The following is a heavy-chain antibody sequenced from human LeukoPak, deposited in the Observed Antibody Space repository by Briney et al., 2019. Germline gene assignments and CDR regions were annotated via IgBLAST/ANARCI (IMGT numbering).Heavy chain of an antibody. D-gene: IGHD3-10*01. V-gene: IGHV7-4-1*02. CDR3: ARGPDTRILWFGEFRPDY. Sequence: ASVKVSCKASGYTFTSYAMNWVRQAPGQGLEWMGWINTNTGNPTYAQGFTGRFVFSLDTSVSTAYLQISSLKAEDTAVYYCARGPDTRILWFGEFRPDYWGQGTLVTVSS. CDR2: INTNTGNP. CDR1: GYTFTSYA. J-gene: IGHJ4*02.